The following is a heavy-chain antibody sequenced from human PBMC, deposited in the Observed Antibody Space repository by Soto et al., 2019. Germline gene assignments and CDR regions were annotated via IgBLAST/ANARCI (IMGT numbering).Heavy chain of an antibody. V-gene: IGHV5-51*01. Sequence: GESLKISCKASGYDFTNYWIAWVRQTPGRGLEWMGMIYPGDSDIRYNPSFRGRVTISADMSITSAFVQWGSLKASDSAIYYCARFRAPRRQLISMSFHLWGLGTLVTVSS. CDR3: ARFRAPRRQLISMSFHL. J-gene: IGHJ4*03. D-gene: IGHD6-13*01. CDR2: IYPGDSDI. CDR1: GYDFTNYW.